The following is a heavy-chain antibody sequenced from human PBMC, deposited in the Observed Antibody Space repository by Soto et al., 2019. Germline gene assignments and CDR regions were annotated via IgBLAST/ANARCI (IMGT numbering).Heavy chain of an antibody. V-gene: IGHV1-69*02. Sequence: QVQRVQSGAEVKKPGSSVKVSCEASGGTFSSYSFSWVRQAPGQGLEWMGRVIPILGMANYAQKFQGRVTITADKSTSTVYMEMSSLRSEDTAVYYCARGGAVVVPGAVDRHNWFDPWGQGTLVTVSS. J-gene: IGHJ5*02. CDR1: GGTFSSYS. CDR2: VIPILGMA. CDR3: ARGGAVVVPGAVDRHNWFDP. D-gene: IGHD2-2*01.